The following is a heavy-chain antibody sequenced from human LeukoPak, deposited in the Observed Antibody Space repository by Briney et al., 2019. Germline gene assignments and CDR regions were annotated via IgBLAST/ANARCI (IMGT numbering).Heavy chain of an antibody. CDR3: ARESQIGAYDFDY. CDR1: GFTFSSYA. CDR2: ISYDGSNK. V-gene: IGHV3-30-3*01. Sequence: PGGSLRLSCAASGFTFSSYAMHWVRQAPGKGLEWVAVISYDGSNKYYADSVKGRFTISRDNSKNSLYLQMNSLRAEDTAVYYCARESQIGAYDFDYWGQGTLVTVSS. J-gene: IGHJ4*02. D-gene: IGHD3-22*01.